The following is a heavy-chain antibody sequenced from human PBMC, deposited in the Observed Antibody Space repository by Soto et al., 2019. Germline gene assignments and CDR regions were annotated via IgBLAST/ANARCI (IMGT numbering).Heavy chain of an antibody. Sequence: EVQLVESGGGLVQPGGSLRLSCAASGFTFSSYWMHWVRQAPGKGLVWVSRINSDGSSTSYADSVKGRFTISRDNAKNPRDLQMNSLRAEDTAVYYWARANGLRLPPRLGGVQGTLVTVSS. CDR2: INSDGSST. D-gene: IGHD5-12*01. V-gene: IGHV3-74*01. J-gene: IGHJ4*02. CDR1: GFTFSSYW. CDR3: ARANGLRLPPRLG.